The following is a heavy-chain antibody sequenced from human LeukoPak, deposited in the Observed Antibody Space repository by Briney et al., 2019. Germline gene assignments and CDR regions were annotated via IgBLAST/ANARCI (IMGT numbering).Heavy chain of an antibody. D-gene: IGHD6-19*01. CDR3: ARDTQSSGHRYYYYYMDV. Sequence: GGSLRLSCAASGFTFSSYWMSWVRQAPGKGLEWVANIKQDGSEKYYVDSVKGRFTISRDNAKNSLYLQMNSLRAEDTAVYYCARDTQSSGHRYYYYYMDVWGKGTTVTVSS. V-gene: IGHV3-7*01. J-gene: IGHJ6*03. CDR1: GFTFSSYW. CDR2: IKQDGSEK.